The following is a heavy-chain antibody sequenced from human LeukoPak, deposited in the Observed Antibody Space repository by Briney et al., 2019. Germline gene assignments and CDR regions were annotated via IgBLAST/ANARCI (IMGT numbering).Heavy chain of an antibody. CDR3: AREGRSDYYDSSGYPPSFDY. Sequence: SETLSLTCTVSGGSISSYYWSWIRQPPGEGLEWIGYIYYSGSTNYNPSLKSRVTILVDTSKNQFSLKLSSVTAADTAVYYCAREGRSDYYDSSGYPPSFDYWGQGTLVTVSS. CDR1: GGSISSYY. D-gene: IGHD3-22*01. J-gene: IGHJ4*02. V-gene: IGHV4-59*01. CDR2: IYYSGST.